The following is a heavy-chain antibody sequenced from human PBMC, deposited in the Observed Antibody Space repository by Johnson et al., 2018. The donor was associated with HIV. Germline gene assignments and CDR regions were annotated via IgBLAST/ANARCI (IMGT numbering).Heavy chain of an antibody. D-gene: IGHD6-13*01. CDR3: ARVPGAAAATGAFDI. CDR1: GFTFSSYA. CDR2: ISSSGSTI. V-gene: IGHV3-48*03. Sequence: VQLVESGGGVVQPGRSLRLSCAASGFTFSSYAMHWIRQAPGKGLEWVSYISSSGSTIYYADSVKGRFTITRDNAKNSLYLQMNSLRAEDTAVYYCARVPGAAAATGAFDIWGQGTMVTVSS. J-gene: IGHJ3*02.